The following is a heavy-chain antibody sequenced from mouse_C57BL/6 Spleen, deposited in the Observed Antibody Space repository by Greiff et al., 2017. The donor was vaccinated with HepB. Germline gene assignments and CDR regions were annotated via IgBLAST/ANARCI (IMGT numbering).Heavy chain of an antibody. D-gene: IGHD1-1*01. CDR3: AREVYGSNFDY. V-gene: IGHV1-64*01. CDR2: IHPNSGST. CDR1: GYTFTSYW. J-gene: IGHJ2*01. Sequence: QVQLKQPGAELVKPGASVKLSCKASGYTFTSYWMHWVKQRPGQGLEWIGMIHPNSGSTNYNEKFKSKATLTVDKSSSTAYMQLSSLTSEDSAVYYCAREVYGSNFDYWGQGTTLTVSS.